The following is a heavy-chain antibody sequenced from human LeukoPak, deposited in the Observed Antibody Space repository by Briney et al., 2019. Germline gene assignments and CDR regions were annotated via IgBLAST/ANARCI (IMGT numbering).Heavy chain of an antibody. D-gene: IGHD2-15*01. CDR2: INHSGST. CDR3: ASNACSGGSCYERSFDY. CDR1: GGSFSGYY. V-gene: IGHV4-34*01. Sequence: SETLSLPCAVYGGSFSGYYWSWIRQPPGKGLEWIGEINHSGSTNYNPSLKSRVTISVDTSKNQFSLKLSSVTAADTAVYYCASNACSGGSCYERSFDYWGQGTLVTVSS. J-gene: IGHJ4*02.